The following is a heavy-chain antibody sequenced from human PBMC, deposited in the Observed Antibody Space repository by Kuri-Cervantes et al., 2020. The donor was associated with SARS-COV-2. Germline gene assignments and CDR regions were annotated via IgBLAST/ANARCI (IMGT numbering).Heavy chain of an antibody. CDR1: GYTFTSYG. CDR3: ARDRIVVVVAATLALARSSGHYYYYYGKDV. D-gene: IGHD2-15*01. V-gene: IGHV1-18*01. J-gene: IGHJ6*02. Sequence: ASVKVSCKASGYTFTSYGISWVRQAPGQGLEWMGWISAYNGNTNYAQKLQGRVTMTTDTSTSTAYMELRSLRSYDTAVYYCARDRIVVVVAATLALARSSGHYYYYYGKDVWGQGTTVTVSS. CDR2: ISAYNGNT.